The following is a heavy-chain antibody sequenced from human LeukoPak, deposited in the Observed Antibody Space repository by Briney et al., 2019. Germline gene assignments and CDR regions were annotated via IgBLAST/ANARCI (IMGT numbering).Heavy chain of an antibody. J-gene: IGHJ4*02. CDR2: ISSSSSTI. Sequence: GGSLRLSCAASGFTFSSYSMNWVRQAPGKGLEWVSYISSSSSTIYYADSVKGRFTISRDNAKNSLYLQMNSLRAEDTALYYCARDVLAAAGAPFDYWGQGTLVTVSS. CDR3: ARDVLAAAGAPFDY. CDR1: GFTFSSYS. V-gene: IGHV3-48*01. D-gene: IGHD6-13*01.